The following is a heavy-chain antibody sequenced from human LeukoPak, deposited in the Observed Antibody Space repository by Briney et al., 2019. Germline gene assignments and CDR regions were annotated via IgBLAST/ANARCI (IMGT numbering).Heavy chain of an antibody. CDR3: ATEGYCSSTSC. D-gene: IGHD2-2*01. CDR1: GFTFSSYS. V-gene: IGHV3-21*01. Sequence: GGSLRLSCAASGFTFSSYSKNWVRQAPGKGLEWVSSISSSSSYIYYADSVKGRFTISRDNAKNSLYLQMNSLRAEDTAVYYCATEGYCSSTSCWGQGTLATVSS. CDR2: ISSSSSYI. J-gene: IGHJ4*02.